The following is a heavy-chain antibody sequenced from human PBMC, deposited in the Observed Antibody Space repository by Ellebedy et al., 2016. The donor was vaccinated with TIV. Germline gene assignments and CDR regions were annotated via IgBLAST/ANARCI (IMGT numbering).Heavy chain of an antibody. CDR2: IGTAGDT. Sequence: GESLKISCAASGFTLTNYDMHWVRQATGKGLEWVSAIGTAGDTYYAGSVKGRFTISRDDSKNTLYLQMNSLRAEDTAVYYCAKDNTETARLPGDYWGQGTLVTVSS. D-gene: IGHD6-6*01. CDR3: AKDNTETARLPGDY. J-gene: IGHJ4*02. V-gene: IGHV3-13*01. CDR1: GFTLTNYD.